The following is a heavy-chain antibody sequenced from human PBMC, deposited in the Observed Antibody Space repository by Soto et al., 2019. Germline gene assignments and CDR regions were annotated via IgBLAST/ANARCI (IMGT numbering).Heavy chain of an antibody. D-gene: IGHD3-22*01. J-gene: IGHJ4*02. CDR1: GGSISSGEYY. Sequence: LSLTRSVSGGSISSGEYYWSWIRQPPGKGLEWIGYIYYSGSTYYNPSLKSRVTISVDTSKNQFSLKLSSVTAADTAVYYCARDQREGGYFLVWGQGTLVTVSS. CDR3: ARDQREGGYFLV. V-gene: IGHV4-30-4*08. CDR2: IYYSGST.